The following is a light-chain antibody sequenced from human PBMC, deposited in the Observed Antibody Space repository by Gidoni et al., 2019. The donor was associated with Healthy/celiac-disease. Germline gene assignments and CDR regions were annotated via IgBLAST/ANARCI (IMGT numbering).Light chain of an antibody. CDR1: QSVLYCSNNKNY. J-gene: IGKJ4*01. CDR2: WAS. Sequence: DIVMTQSPDSLAASLGERATINCKSSQSVLYCSNNKNYLAWYQQNPGQPPKLLIYWASTRESGVPDRFSGSGSGTDFTLTISSLQAEDVAVSYCQQYYRTRLTFGGGTKVEIK. V-gene: IGKV4-1*01. CDR3: QQYYRTRLT.